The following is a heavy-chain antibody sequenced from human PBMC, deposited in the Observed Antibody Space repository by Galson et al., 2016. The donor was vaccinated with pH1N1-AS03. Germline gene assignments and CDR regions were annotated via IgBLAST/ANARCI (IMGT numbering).Heavy chain of an antibody. CDR2: INPSDGNT. D-gene: IGHD4/OR15-4a*01. J-gene: IGHJ6*02. Sequence: SVKVSCKASGYTFTSYYIHWVRQAPGQGREWMGIINPSDGNTNYAQRFQGRVTMTRDTSTSTVYMELSSLRSDDTAVYYCARVSAGLTGYYYAMDVWGQGTTVTVS. CDR1: GYTFTSYY. CDR3: ARVSAGLTGYYYAMDV. V-gene: IGHV1-46*01.